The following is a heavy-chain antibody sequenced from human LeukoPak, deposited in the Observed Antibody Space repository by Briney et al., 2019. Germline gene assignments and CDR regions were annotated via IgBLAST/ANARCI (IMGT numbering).Heavy chain of an antibody. CDR2: IIPIFGTA. V-gene: IGHV1-69*05. Sequence: ASVKVSCKASGYTFTGYYMHWVRQAPGQGLEWMGGIIPIFGTANYAQKFQGRVTITTDESTSTAYMELSSLRSEDTAVYYCASGDIVVVPAARNYYYYMDVWGKGTTVTVSS. D-gene: IGHD2-2*01. CDR3: ASGDIVVVPAARNYYYYMDV. J-gene: IGHJ6*03. CDR1: GYTFTGYY.